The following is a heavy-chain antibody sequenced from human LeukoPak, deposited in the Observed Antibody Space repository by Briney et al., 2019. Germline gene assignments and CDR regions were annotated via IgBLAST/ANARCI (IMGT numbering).Heavy chain of an antibody. J-gene: IGHJ6*02. D-gene: IGHD4-17*01. CDR2: ISSSSSYI. CDR3: ARGPYGDYYYGMDV. V-gene: IGHV3-21*01. CDR1: GFTFSSYS. Sequence: GGSLRLYCAASGFTFSSYSMNWVRQAPGKGLEWVSSISSSSSYIYYADSVKGRFTISRDNAKNSLYLQMNSLRAEDTAVYYCARGPYGDYYYGMDVWGQGTTVTVSS.